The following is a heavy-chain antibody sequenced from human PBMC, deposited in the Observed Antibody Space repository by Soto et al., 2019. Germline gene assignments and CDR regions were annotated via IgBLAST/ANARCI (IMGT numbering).Heavy chain of an antibody. Sequence: QVQLVESGGGVDQPGRSLRLSCAASGFTFSSYGMYWVRQAPGKGLEWVAVISYDGSNKYYADSVKGRFTISRDNSKNTLYLQMNSLRAEDTAVYYCAKDGVGWNWFDPWGQGTLVTVSS. CDR3: AKDGVGWNWFDP. J-gene: IGHJ5*02. V-gene: IGHV3-30*18. D-gene: IGHD3-10*01. CDR1: GFTFSSYG. CDR2: ISYDGSNK.